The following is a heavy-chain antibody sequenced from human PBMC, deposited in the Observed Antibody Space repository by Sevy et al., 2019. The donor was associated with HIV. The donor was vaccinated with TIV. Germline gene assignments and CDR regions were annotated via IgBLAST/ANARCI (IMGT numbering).Heavy chain of an antibody. CDR3: AKGYCSGGSCPRDYYYYGMDV. CDR2: ISGSGRST. CDR1: GFTFSTYA. V-gene: IGHV3-23*01. D-gene: IGHD2-15*01. Sequence: GGSLRLSCAASGFTFSTYAMNWVRQAPGKGLEWVSSISGSGRSTYYADSVEDRFTISRDNSKNTLYLQMNSLRADDTAVYYCAKGYCSGGSCPRDYYYYGMDVWGQGTTVTVSS. J-gene: IGHJ6*02.